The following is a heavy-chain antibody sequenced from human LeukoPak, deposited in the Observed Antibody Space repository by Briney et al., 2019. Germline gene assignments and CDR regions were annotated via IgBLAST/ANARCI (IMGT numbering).Heavy chain of an antibody. V-gene: IGHV4-39*07. CDR1: GGSISSGGYY. J-gene: IGHJ4*02. CDR3: AREDYVVPAAIPYFDYWGLGLFQDY. CDR2: IYHSGST. Sequence: SETLSLTCTVSGGSISSGGYYWGWIRQPPGKGLEWIGSIYHSGSTYYNPSLKSRVTISVDTSKNQFSLKLGSVTAADTAVYYCAREDYVVPAAIPYFDYWGLGLFQDYWGQGTLVTVSS. D-gene: IGHD2-2*02.